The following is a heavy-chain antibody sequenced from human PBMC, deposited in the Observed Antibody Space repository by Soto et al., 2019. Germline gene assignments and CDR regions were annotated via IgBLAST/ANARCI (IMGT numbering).Heavy chain of an antibody. J-gene: IGHJ6*02. CDR2: IIPIFGTA. CDR1: GGTFSSYA. D-gene: IGHD1-26*01. Sequence: ASVKVSCKASGGTFSSYAISWVRQAPGQGLEWMGGIIPIFGTANYAQRFQGRVTITADESTSTAYMELSSLRSEDTAVYYCARVPLRWELEDYYYYGMDVWGQGTTVTVSS. CDR3: ARVPLRWELEDYYYYGMDV. V-gene: IGHV1-69*13.